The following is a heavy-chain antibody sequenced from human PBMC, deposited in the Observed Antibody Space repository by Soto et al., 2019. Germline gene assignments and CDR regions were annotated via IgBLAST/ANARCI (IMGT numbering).Heavy chain of an antibody. D-gene: IGHD3-22*01. Sequence: PGGSLRLSCAASGFTFSSYSMNWVRQAPGKGLEWVSSISSSSSYIYYADSVKGRFTISRDNAKNSLYLQMNSLRAEDTAVYYCARDRRPDSSGYYNWFDPWGQGTLVTVSS. CDR3: ARDRRPDSSGYYNWFDP. CDR2: ISSSSSYI. J-gene: IGHJ5*02. V-gene: IGHV3-21*01. CDR1: GFTFSSYS.